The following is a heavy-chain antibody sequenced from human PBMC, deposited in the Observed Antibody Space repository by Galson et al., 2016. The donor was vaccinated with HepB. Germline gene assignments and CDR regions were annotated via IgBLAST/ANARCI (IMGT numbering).Heavy chain of an antibody. J-gene: IGHJ4*02. V-gene: IGHV3-33*06. Sequence: SLRLSCAASGFTFSSYGMHWVRQAPGKGLEWVAVIWYDGSNEHYADSVKGRFTISRDNSKSTLYLQMNSLRAEDTAVYYCAKDEEPYKWKPLTLDYWGQGTLVTVSA. CDR2: IWYDGSNE. D-gene: IGHD1-20*01. CDR1: GFTFSSYG. CDR3: AKDEEPYKWKPLTLDY.